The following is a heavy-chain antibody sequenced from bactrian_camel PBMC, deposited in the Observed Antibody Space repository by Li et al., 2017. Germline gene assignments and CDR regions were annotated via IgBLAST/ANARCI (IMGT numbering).Heavy chain of an antibody. CDR2: IDTGGYMT. V-gene: IGHV3S30*01. J-gene: IGHJ6*01. D-gene: IGHD6*01. CDR1: GFTFSRSP. Sequence: QLVESGGGLVQPGGSLRLSCAASGFTFSRSPMSWVRQAPGKGLEWVSAIDTGGYMTYYADSVKGRFTISRDNVKNTLYLQLNSLKTEDTAMYYCAEVAEGVASVLSPVGYWGQGTQVTVS. CDR3: AEVAEGVASVLSPVGY.